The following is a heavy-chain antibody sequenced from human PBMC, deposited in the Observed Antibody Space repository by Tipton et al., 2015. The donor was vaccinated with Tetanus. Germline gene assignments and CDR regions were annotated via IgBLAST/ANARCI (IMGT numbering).Heavy chain of an antibody. V-gene: IGHV3-7*01. J-gene: IGHJ6*02. Sequence: SLRLSCAASGFTFSSYWMSWVRQAPGKGLEWVTNIKQDGSEKYYVDSVKGRFTISRDNAKNSLYLQMNSLRAEDTAVYYCARYYSSSPADYYYYGMDVWGQGTTVTVSS. D-gene: IGHD6-13*01. CDR2: IKQDGSEK. CDR1: GFTFSSYW. CDR3: ARYYSSSPADYYYYGMDV.